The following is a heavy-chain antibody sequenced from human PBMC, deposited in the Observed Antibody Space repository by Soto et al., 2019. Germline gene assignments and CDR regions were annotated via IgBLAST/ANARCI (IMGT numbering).Heavy chain of an antibody. J-gene: IGHJ5*02. CDR2: ITGSGGST. CDR1: GFTFGTYA. D-gene: IGHD5-12*01. CDR3: AKDRSLATRDWFEP. V-gene: IGHV3-23*01. Sequence: GGSLRLSCAASGFTFGTYAMNWVRQAPGKGLEWVSGITGSGGSTYYADSVKGRFTISRDNSKNTLYLQMNSLRADDTAVYYCAKDRSLATRDWFEPWGEGTIVTVSP.